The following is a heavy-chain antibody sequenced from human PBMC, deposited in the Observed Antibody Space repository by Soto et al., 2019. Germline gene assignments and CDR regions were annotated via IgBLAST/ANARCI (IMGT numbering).Heavy chain of an antibody. CDR1: GYIFTNYG. J-gene: IGHJ4*02. CDR3: ARGSSGALYAY. D-gene: IGHD3-16*01. V-gene: IGHV1-18*04. CDR2: ISGYNGYP. Sequence: QIHLVQSGAEVRKPGASVNVSCKTSGYIFTNYGVSWVRQAPGEGLEGVGWISGYNGYPKYGQRFQGRVTLSTDTSTTTGYMELRNLRSDDTAVYYCARGSSGALYAYWGQGTLLTVSS.